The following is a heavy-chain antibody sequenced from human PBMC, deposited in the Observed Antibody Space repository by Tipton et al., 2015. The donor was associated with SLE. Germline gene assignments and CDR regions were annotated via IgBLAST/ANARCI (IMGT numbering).Heavy chain of an antibody. D-gene: IGHD6-19*01. CDR1: GFTFSSYG. V-gene: IGHV3-33*01. Sequence: RSLRLSCAASGFTFSSYGMHWVRQAPGKGLEWVAFIRYDGSNKYYADSVKGRFTISRDNAKNSLYLQMNSLRAEDTAVYYCAREYSSGWPEVDYWGQGTLVTVSS. CDR3: AREYSSGWPEVDY. J-gene: IGHJ4*02. CDR2: IRYDGSNK.